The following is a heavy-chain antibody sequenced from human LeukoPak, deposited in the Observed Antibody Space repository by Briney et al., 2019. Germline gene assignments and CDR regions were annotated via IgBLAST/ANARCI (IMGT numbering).Heavy chain of an antibody. CDR3: ARRGERYYDSSGYCPGVNFDY. CDR2: IYPGDSDT. CDR1: GYSFTSYW. Sequence: GESLKTSCKGSGYSFTSYWIGWVRQMPGKGLEWMGIIYPGDSDTRYSPSFQGQVTISADKSISTAYLQWSSLKASDTAMYYCARRGERYYDSSGYCPGVNFDYWGQGTLVTVSS. V-gene: IGHV5-51*01. J-gene: IGHJ4*02. D-gene: IGHD3-22*01.